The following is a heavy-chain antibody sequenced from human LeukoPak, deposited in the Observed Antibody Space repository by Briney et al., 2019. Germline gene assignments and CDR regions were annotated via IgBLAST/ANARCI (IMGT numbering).Heavy chain of an antibody. CDR1: GGTFSSNA. J-gene: IGHJ4*02. D-gene: IGHD1-20*01. CDR2: IVPLFGTT. Sequence: GASVKVSCKASGGTFSSNAISWVRQAPGQGLEWMGGIVPLFGTTNYAQKFQDRLTITTDESTSTAYMELSSLRSEDTAVYYCARGQWGNWNDVGDYWGQGTLVTV. CDR3: ARGQWGNWNDVGDY. V-gene: IGHV1-69*05.